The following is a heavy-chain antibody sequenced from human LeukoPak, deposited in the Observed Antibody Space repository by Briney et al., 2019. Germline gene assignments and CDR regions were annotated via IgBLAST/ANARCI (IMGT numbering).Heavy chain of an antibody. V-gene: IGHV1-69*05. J-gene: IGHJ4*02. CDR2: IIPIFGTA. D-gene: IGHD2-2*02. CDR3: ARARVHCSSTSCYKGAGFDY. CDR1: GGTFSSYA. Sequence: GSSVKVSCKASGGTFSSYAISWVRQAPGQGLEWMGGIIPIFGTANYAQKFQGRVTITTDESTSTAYMELSSLRSEDTAVYCCARARVHCSSTSCYKGAGFDYWGQGTLVTVSS.